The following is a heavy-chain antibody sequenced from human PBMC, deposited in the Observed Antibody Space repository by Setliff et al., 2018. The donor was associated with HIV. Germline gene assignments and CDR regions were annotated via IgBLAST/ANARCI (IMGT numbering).Heavy chain of an antibody. V-gene: IGHV4-4*07. CDR1: DDSISSNY. CDR3: ARDGMPMASWVPDK. Sequence: SETLSLTCTVSDDSISSNYWSWIRQSAGKGLEWVGRIYTGGRTNYNPSLKGRVTMSVDTSKNQFSLNLSSVTAADTAVYYCARDGMPMASWVPDKWGQGTRGT. J-gene: IGHJ4*02. CDR2: IYTGGRT. D-gene: IGHD6-19*01.